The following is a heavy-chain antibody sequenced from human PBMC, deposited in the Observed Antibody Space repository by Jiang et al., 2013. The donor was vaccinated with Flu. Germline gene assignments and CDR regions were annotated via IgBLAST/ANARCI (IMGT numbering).Heavy chain of an antibody. J-gene: IGHJ6*04. V-gene: IGHV1-18*01. D-gene: IGHD2-2*01. CDR1: GYTFTSYG. Sequence: GAEVKKPGASVKVSCKASGYTFTSYGISWVRQAPGQGLEWMGWISAYNGNTNYAQKLQGRVTMTTDTSTSTAYMELRSLRSDDTAVYYCARDFRSGQIIVVVPAAPSPYYYGMDVWGK. CDR2: ISAYNGNT. CDR3: ARDFRSGQIIVVVPAAPSPYYYGMDV.